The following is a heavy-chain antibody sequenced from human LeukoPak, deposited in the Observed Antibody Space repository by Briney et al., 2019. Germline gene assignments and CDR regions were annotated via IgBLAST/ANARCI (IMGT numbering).Heavy chain of an antibody. CDR1: GGSFSGYY. CDR3: ARPPNFWSGYRYYMDV. Sequence: SETLSLTCAVYGGSFSGYYWSWIRQPPGKGLEWIGEINHSGSTNYNPSLKSRVTISVDTSKNQFSLKLSSVTAADTAVYYCARPPNFWSGYRYYMDVWGKGTTVTVSS. J-gene: IGHJ6*03. V-gene: IGHV4-34*01. D-gene: IGHD3-3*01. CDR2: INHSGST.